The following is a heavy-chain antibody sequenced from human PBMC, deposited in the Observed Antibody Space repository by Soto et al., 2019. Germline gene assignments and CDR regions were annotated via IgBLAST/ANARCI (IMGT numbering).Heavy chain of an antibody. CDR1: GYTFSSYA. Sequence: QAGGSLRLSCAASGYTFSSYAMSWVRQAPGKGLEWVSAISGSGGSTYYADSVKGRFTISRDNSKNTLYLQMNSLRAEDTAVYYCAKGTTGNSYYYYYYGMDVWGQGTTVTVSS. CDR3: AKGTTGNSYYYYYYGMDV. CDR2: ISGSGGST. D-gene: IGHD4-17*01. J-gene: IGHJ6*02. V-gene: IGHV3-23*01.